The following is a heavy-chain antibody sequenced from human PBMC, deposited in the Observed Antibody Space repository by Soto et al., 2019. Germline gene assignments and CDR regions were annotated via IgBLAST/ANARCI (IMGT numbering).Heavy chain of an antibody. D-gene: IGHD5-12*01. CDR2: ISSSSGAV. CDR1: GFTFSSYS. CDR3: ASSRAGATTSDFDS. Sequence: EVQLVESGGSLVQPGGSLRLSCEASGFTFSSYSMNWVRQAPGKGLEWVSYISSSSGAVYYADSVKGRFTISRDNAKSSLYLQMNSLRAEDTAIYYCASSRAGATTSDFDSWGQGTLVTVSS. V-gene: IGHV3-48*01. J-gene: IGHJ4*02.